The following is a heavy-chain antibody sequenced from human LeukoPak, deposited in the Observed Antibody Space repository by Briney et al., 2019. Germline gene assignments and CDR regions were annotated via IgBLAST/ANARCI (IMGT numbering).Heavy chain of an antibody. CDR1: GFTFSSYN. CDR3: WVTNEMNGFDI. D-gene: IGHD1-1*01. J-gene: IGHJ3*02. V-gene: IGHV3-21*01. Sequence: PGGSLRLSCAASGFTFSSYNMNWVRQAPGKGLEWVSSISSSSSYIYYADLVKGRFTISRDNAKNSLYLQMNSLRAEDTAVYYCWVTNEMNGFDIWGQGTMVTVSS. CDR2: ISSSSSYI.